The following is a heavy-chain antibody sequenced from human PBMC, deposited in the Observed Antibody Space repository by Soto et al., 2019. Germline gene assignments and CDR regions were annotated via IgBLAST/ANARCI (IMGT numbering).Heavy chain of an antibody. CDR2: IYTSGST. D-gene: IGHD2-2*01. Sequence: NPSETLSLTCTVSGGSISSYYWSWIRQPAGKGLQWIGRIYTSGSTNYNPSLKSRVTMSVDTSKNQFSLKLSSVTAADTAVYYCARACSSTSCYDVFDSWGQGTLVTSPQ. CDR3: ARACSSTSCYDVFDS. CDR1: GGSISSYY. J-gene: IGHJ4*02. V-gene: IGHV4-4*07.